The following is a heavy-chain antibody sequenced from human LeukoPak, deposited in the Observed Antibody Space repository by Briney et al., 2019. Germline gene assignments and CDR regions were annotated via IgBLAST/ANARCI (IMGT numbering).Heavy chain of an antibody. J-gene: IGHJ4*02. CDR1: GYTFTGYY. Sequence: GASVKVSCKASGYTFTGYYMHWVRQAPGQGLEWMGWINPNSGGTNYAQKFRGRVTMTRDTSISTGYMELSRLRADDTAVYYCALNTRAGYSYGPGLFDYWGQGTLVTVST. CDR3: ALNTRAGYSYGPGLFDY. D-gene: IGHD5-18*01. CDR2: INPNSGGT. V-gene: IGHV1-2*02.